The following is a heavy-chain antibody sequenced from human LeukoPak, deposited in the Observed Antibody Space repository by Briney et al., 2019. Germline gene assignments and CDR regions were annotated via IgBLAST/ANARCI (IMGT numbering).Heavy chain of an antibody. Sequence: PGGSLRLYCAASGFTFSSYSMNWVRQAPGKGLEWVSSISSSSSYIYYADSVKGRFTISRDNAKNSLYLQMNSLRAEDTAVYYCARDGVRYCTNGVCCFDYWGQGTLVTVSS. J-gene: IGHJ4*02. D-gene: IGHD2-8*01. CDR2: ISSSSSYI. V-gene: IGHV3-21*01. CDR3: ARDGVRYCTNGVCCFDY. CDR1: GFTFSSYS.